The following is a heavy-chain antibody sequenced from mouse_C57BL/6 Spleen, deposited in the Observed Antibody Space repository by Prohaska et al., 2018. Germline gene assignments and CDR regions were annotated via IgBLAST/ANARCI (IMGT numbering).Heavy chain of an antibody. V-gene: IGHV5-17*01. Sequence: GGGLLKPGGSLKLSCAASGFTFSDYGMHWVRQAPEKGLEWVAYISSGSSTIYYADTVKCRFTISRDNAKNTLFLQMTSLRSEDTAMYYCARGGYYYGSSYDYWGQGTTLTVSS. CDR1: GFTFSDYG. CDR3: ARGGYYYGSSYDY. J-gene: IGHJ2*01. CDR2: ISSGSSTI. D-gene: IGHD1-1*01.